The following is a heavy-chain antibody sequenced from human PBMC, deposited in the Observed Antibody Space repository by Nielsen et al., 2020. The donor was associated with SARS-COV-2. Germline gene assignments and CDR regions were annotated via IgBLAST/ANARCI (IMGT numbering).Heavy chain of an antibody. CDR3: AREGPYDILTGIDYGMDV. CDR2: INAGNGNT. Sequence: ASVKVSCKASGYTFTSYAMHWVRQAPGQRLEWMGWINAGNGNTKYSQKFQGRVTITRDTSASTAYMELSSLRSEDTAVYYCAREGPYDILTGIDYGMDVWGQGTTVTVSS. CDR1: GYTFTSYA. J-gene: IGHJ6*02. V-gene: IGHV1-3*01. D-gene: IGHD3-9*01.